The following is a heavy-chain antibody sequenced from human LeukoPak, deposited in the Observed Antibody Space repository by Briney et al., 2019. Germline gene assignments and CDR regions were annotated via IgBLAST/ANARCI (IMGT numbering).Heavy chain of an antibody. CDR3: ARLPFSINAVGATTMYFDY. CDR2: IYYSGST. V-gene: IGHV4-39*01. D-gene: IGHD1-26*01. J-gene: IGHJ4*02. CDR1: GGSISSSSYY. Sequence: PSETLPLTCTVSGGSISSSSYYWGWIRQPPGKGLEWIGSIYYSGSTYYNPSLKSRVTISVDTSKNQFSLKLSSVTAADTAVYYCARLPFSINAVGATTMYFDYWGQGTLVTVSS.